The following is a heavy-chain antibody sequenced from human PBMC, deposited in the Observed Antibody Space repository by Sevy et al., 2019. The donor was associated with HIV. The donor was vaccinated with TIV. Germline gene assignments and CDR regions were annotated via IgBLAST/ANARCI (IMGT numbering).Heavy chain of an antibody. CDR2: INPKRGGS. J-gene: IGHJ4*02. CDR3: ARDLRLRGYSYGSLDY. V-gene: IGHV1-2*02. CDR1: GYTFTGQY. D-gene: IGHD5-18*01. Sequence: ASVKVSCKASGYTFTGQYIHWVRQAPGQGLEWMGWINPKRGGSNYAQEFQGRVTMTRDTSISTAYMEVSGLTSDDTAVYYCARDLRLRGYSYGSLDYWGQGTLVTVSS.